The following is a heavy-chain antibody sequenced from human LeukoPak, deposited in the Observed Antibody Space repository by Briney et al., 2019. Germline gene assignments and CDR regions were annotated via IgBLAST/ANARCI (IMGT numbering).Heavy chain of an antibody. Sequence: SETLSLTCTVSGGSISSSSYYWGWIRQPPGKGLEWIGSIYYSGSTYYNPSLKSRVTISVDTSKNQFSLKLSPVTAADTAVYYCARLGVSSSPSWGQGTLVTVSS. J-gene: IGHJ5*02. V-gene: IGHV4-39*01. CDR1: GGSISSSSYY. CDR3: ARLGVSSSPS. D-gene: IGHD6-6*01. CDR2: IYYSGST.